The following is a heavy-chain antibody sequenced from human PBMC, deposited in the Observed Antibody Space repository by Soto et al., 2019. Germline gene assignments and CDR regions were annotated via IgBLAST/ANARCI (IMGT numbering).Heavy chain of an antibody. D-gene: IGHD2-21*01. CDR2: IIPIFGTA. CDR3: ARGVVMVVSRFAH. V-gene: IGHV1-69*01. J-gene: IGHJ4*02. CDR1: GGTFSSYA. Sequence: QVQLVQSGAEVKKPGSSVKVSCKASGGTFSSYAISWVRQAPGQGLEWMGGIIPIFGTANYAQKFQGRVTITADESKSTAYMGLSSLRSEDTAVSDWARGVVMVVSRFAHWGQGPLVTVSS.